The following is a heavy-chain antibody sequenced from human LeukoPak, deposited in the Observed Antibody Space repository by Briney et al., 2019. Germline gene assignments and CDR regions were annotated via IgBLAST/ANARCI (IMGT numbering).Heavy chain of an antibody. V-gene: IGHV3-30*04. CDR1: GFTFSRFS. J-gene: IGHJ4*02. D-gene: IGHD4-23*01. CDR3: ARDPNRLADYGGDYFDH. CDR2: ISHDGSHK. Sequence: PGGSLRLSCVASGFTFSRFSMHWVRQAPGNGLEWVAVISHDGSHKSYADSVRGRFTISRDNSKNTLSLQMNTLRPEDTALFYCARDPNRLADYGGDYFDHWGQGTLVTVSS.